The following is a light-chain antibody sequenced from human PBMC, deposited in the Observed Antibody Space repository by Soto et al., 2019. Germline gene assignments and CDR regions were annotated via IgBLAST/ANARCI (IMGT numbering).Light chain of an antibody. Sequence: DIQMTQSPSSLSATVGDRVTITCRASQAISDCLAWYQQKPGQVPNLLIFAASTLQSGVPSRFSGSGSGTYFTLTITGLQPEDVATYYCQNYNSAPWTFGQGTKVDIK. CDR3: QNYNSAPWT. J-gene: IGKJ1*01. CDR2: AAS. V-gene: IGKV1-27*01. CDR1: QAISDC.